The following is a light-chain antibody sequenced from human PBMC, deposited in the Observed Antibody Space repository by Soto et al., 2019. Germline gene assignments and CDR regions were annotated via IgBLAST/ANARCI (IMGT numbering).Light chain of an antibody. CDR1: QAIRED. CDR2: AAS. J-gene: IGKJ1*01. CDR3: LQYHSSWT. V-gene: IGKV1-6*01. Sequence: AIPMTQSPSSLSASVGDRVSITCRASQAIREDLGWYQKKPGKAPKLLIFAASRLERGVPSRFSGSESGTDFTLTISSLQPEDFAAYYCLQYHSSWTFGQGTKVE.